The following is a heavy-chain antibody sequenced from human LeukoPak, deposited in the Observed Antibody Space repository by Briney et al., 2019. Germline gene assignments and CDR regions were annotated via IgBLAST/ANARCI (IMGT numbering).Heavy chain of an antibody. CDR1: GFTFSSYS. Sequence: PGGSLRLSCAASGFTFSSYSMNWVRQAPGKGLEWVSYITRSSYIYYADSVKGRFTISRDNAKNSLYLQMNSLRAEDTTVYYCAELGITMIGGVWGKGTTVTISS. D-gene: IGHD3-10*02. CDR3: AELGITMIGGV. V-gene: IGHV3-21*05. J-gene: IGHJ6*04. CDR2: ITRSSYI.